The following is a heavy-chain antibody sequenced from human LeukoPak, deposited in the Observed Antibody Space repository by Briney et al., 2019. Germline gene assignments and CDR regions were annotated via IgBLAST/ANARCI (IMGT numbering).Heavy chain of an antibody. CDR2: ISGSGGST. D-gene: IGHD1-26*01. Sequence: PGGSLRLSCAASGFTFSSYAMSWVRQAPGKGLEWVSAISGSGGSTYYADSVKGRFTISRDNAKNTLYLQMNSLRVEDTALYYCATGGGIVGATPDYWGQGTLVTVSS. CDR1: GFTFSSYA. V-gene: IGHV3-23*01. CDR3: ATGGGIVGATPDY. J-gene: IGHJ4*02.